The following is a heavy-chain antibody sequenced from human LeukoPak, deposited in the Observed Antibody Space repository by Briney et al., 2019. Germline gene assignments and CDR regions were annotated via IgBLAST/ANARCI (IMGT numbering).Heavy chain of an antibody. J-gene: IGHJ6*03. CDR2: ISSSSSYI. CDR1: GFTFSSYS. D-gene: IGHD3-10*01. V-gene: IGHV3-21*01. Sequence: GGSLRLSCAASGFTFSSYSINWVRQAPGRGLEWVSSISSSSSYIYYADSVKGRFTISRDNAKNSLYLQMDSLRAEDTAVYYCARDLVSMRELLNYYYYMDVWGKGTTVTISS. CDR3: ARDLVSMRELLNYYYYMDV.